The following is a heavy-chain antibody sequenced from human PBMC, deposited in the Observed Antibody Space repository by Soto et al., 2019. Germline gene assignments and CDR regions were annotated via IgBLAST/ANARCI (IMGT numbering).Heavy chain of an antibody. CDR3: VKAGDYYDSSGYYLYYFDY. CDR1: GFTFSSYA. J-gene: IGHJ4*02. V-gene: IGHV3-23*01. D-gene: IGHD3-22*01. CDR2: ISGSGGST. Sequence: GGSLRLSCAASGFTFSSYAMSWVRQAPGKGLEWVSAISGSGGSTYYADSVKGRFTISRDNSKNTLYLQMNSLRAEDTAVYYCVKAGDYYDSSGYYLYYFDYWGQGTLVTGSS.